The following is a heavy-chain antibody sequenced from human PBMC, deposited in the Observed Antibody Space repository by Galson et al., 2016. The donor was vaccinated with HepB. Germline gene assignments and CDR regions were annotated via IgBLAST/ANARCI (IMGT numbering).Heavy chain of an antibody. V-gene: IGHV4-30-4*01. D-gene: IGHD1-20*01. CDR3: ASRITGTYYSYYYGLDV. J-gene: IGHJ6*04. CDR1: GGSVSSGDYY. Sequence: TLSLTCNVSGGSVSSGDYYWSWIRQPPGKGLEWIGYIYYGGRTYYNPSLKSRVSISLHTSRNQFSLRLSSVTAADTAIYYWASRITGTYYSYYYGLDVWGKGTTVTVSS. CDR2: IYYGGRT.